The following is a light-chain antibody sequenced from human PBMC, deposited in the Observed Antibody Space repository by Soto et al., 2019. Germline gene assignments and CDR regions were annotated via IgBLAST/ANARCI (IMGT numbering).Light chain of an antibody. CDR3: QQLNSYPLT. J-gene: IGKJ4*01. V-gene: IGKV1-9*01. CDR2: AAS. Sequence: DIQLTQSPSFLSASVGGRVTITCRASQGISNYLAWYLQKPGKAPKLLIYAASRLQSGVPSRFSGSGSGTDCTLTISSLQPEDFATYYCQQLNSYPLTLCGGTKVDIK. CDR1: QGISNY.